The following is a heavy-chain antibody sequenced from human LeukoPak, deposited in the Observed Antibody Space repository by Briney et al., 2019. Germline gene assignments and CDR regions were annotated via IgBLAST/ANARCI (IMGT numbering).Heavy chain of an antibody. CDR2: IWSSTSHI. J-gene: IGHJ4*02. Sequence: GGSLRLSCAASGFTFSTYSMTWVRQAPGKGLEWVSSIWSSTSHIYYADSLKGRFTISRDNAKNSLYLQMNSLRAEDTAVYYCARYYYYDNSAYQYYFDYWGQGTLVTVSS. CDR3: ARYYYYDNSAYQYYFDY. D-gene: IGHD3-22*01. V-gene: IGHV3-21*01. CDR1: GFTFSTYS.